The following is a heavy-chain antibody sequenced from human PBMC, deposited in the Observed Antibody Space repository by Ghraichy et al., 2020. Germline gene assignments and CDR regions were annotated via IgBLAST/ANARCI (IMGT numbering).Heavy chain of an antibody. Sequence: GGSLRLSCAASGFTFSHYSMNWVRQAPGKGLEWVSSISNTGKSIYYADSVKGRFTISRDNAKNSLHLQMNSLRGEDTGVYYCTREPFDYDISTDYYGYFYGMDVWGKGATVTVSS. V-gene: IGHV3-21*06. D-gene: IGHD3-9*01. J-gene: IGHJ6*04. CDR3: TREPFDYDISTDYYGYFYGMDV. CDR2: ISNTGKSI. CDR1: GFTFSHYS.